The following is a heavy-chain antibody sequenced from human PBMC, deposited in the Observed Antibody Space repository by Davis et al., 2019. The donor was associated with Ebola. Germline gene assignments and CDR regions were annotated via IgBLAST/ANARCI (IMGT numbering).Heavy chain of an antibody. J-gene: IGHJ4*02. CDR3: AKDRSTETDLEY. D-gene: IGHD2-8*02. V-gene: IGHV3-30*04. CDR2: ISYYGNDK. CDR1: GFTFSSYA. Sequence: GGSLRLSCPPSGFTFSSYAMHCARPAPGKGLEWVALISYYGNDKHYADSMKGRFSISRDNSKNTVYLQMNNLRAEDTAMYYCAKDRSTETDLEYWGQGTLVTVSS.